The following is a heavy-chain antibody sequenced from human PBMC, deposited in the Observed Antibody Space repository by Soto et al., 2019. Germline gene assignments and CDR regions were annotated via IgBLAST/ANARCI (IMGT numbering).Heavy chain of an antibody. CDR2: ISGSGFST. CDR1: GFTFSSYA. D-gene: IGHD4-17*01. Sequence: HPGGSLRLSCSVSGFTFSSYAMNWVRQAPGKGLEWVSTISGSGFSTYYADSVKGRFTISRDNAKNSLYLQMNSLRAEDTAVYYCARRRLDYGYYYYYYMDVWGKGTTVTVSS. CDR3: ARRRLDYGYYYYYYMDV. V-gene: IGHV3-23*01. J-gene: IGHJ6*03.